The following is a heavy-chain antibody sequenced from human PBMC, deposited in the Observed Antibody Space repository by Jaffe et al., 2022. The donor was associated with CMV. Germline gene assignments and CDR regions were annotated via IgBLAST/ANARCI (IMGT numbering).Heavy chain of an antibody. J-gene: IGHJ4*02. CDR3: ARSPSFGYDFWSGYYPTFDY. V-gene: IGHV4-59*01. Sequence: QVQLQESGPGLVKPSETLSLTCTVSGGSISSYYWSWIRQPPGKGLEWIGYIYYSGSTNYNPSLKSRVTISVDTSKNQFSLKLSSVTAADTAVYYCARSPSFGYDFWSGYYPTFDYWGQGTLVTVSS. D-gene: IGHD3-3*01. CDR2: IYYSGST. CDR1: GGSISSYY.